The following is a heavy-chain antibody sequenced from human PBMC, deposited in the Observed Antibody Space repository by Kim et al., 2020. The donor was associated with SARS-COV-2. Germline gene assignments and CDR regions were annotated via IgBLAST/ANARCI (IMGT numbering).Heavy chain of an antibody. D-gene: IGHD6-13*01. V-gene: IGHV4-39*01. CDR3: ARELAYSSSSLLFDP. Sequence: QSLRSRVTMSVDTSKNQFSLKLSSVTAADTAVYYCARELAYSSSSLLFDPWGQGTLVTVSS. J-gene: IGHJ5*02.